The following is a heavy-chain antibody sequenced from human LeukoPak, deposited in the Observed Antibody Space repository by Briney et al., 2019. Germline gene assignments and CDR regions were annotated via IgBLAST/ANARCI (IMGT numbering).Heavy chain of an antibody. D-gene: IGHD6-13*01. CDR3: ARAGQQLVPYYFNY. CDR2: ISGSGGST. Sequence: PGGSLRLSCGVSGFTFSIYAMSWVRQAPGKGLEWVSGISGSGGSTYYTDSMKGRFTISRDNSKNTLYLQMNSLRADDTAVYFCARAGQQLVPYYFNYWGQGILVTVSS. J-gene: IGHJ4*02. CDR1: GFTFSIYA. V-gene: IGHV3-23*01.